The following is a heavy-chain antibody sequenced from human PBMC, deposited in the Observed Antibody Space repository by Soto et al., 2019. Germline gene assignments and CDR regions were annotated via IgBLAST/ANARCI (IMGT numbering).Heavy chain of an antibody. CDR3: ARTWIQLWSTQFDY. CDR2: IYYSGST. CDR1: GYSISSSYY. D-gene: IGHD5-18*01. J-gene: IGHJ4*02. Sequence: SETLSLTCAVSGYSISSSYYWSWIRQPPGKGLEWIGYIYYSGSTNYNPSLKSRVTISVDTSKNQFSLKLSSVTAADTAVYYCARTWIQLWSTQFDYWGQGTLVTVSS. V-gene: IGHV4-61*01.